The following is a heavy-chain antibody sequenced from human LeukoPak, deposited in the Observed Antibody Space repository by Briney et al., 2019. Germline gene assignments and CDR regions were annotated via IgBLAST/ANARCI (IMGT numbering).Heavy chain of an antibody. V-gene: IGHV1-18*04. CDR1: GYTFTSYG. J-gene: IGHJ3*02. D-gene: IGHD2-2*01. Sequence: ASVKVSCKASGYTFTSYGISLVRQAPGQGLEWMGWISAYNGNTNYAQKLQGRVTMTTDTSTSTAYMELRSLRSDDTAVYYCARGGGIVVVPDDAFDIWGQGTMVTVSS. CDR2: ISAYNGNT. CDR3: ARGGGIVVVPDDAFDI.